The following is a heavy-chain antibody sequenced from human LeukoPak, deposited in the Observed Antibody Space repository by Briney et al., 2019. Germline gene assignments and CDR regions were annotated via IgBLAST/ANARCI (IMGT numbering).Heavy chain of an antibody. J-gene: IGHJ6*03. CDR2: MNPNSGNT. CDR3: ARGVASSSWYNYYYYYMDV. Sequence: ASVKVSCKASGYNFTSYDINWVRQATGQGLEWMGWMNPNSGNTGYAQKLQGRVTMTRNTSISTAYMELSSLRSEDTAVYYCARGVASSSWYNYYYYYMDVWGKGTTVTVSS. D-gene: IGHD6-13*01. V-gene: IGHV1-8*01. CDR1: GYNFTSYD.